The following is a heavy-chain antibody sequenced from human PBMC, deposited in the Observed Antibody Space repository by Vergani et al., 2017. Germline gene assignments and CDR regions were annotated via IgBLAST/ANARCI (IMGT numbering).Heavy chain of an antibody. V-gene: IGHV1-18*01. J-gene: IGHJ4*02. Sequence: QVQLVQSGAEVKKSGASVTVSCRTSGYTFATLGVSWVRQAPGQGLEWMGWISTHYGNANYARKFQDRVTMTTDTSTSTAFMELRSLRSDDAAIYYCARARAAYAPFDYWGQGTLVTVSS. CDR3: ARARAAYAPFDY. CDR2: ISTHYGNA. D-gene: IGHD6-25*01. CDR1: GYTFATLG.